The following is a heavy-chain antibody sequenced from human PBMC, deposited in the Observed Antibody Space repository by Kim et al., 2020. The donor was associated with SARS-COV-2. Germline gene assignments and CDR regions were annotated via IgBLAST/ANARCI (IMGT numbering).Heavy chain of an antibody. CDR2: IGTAGDT. CDR3: ARGGVAVAGTRALYPNYGIYV. J-gene: IGHJ6*02. Sequence: GGSLRLSCAASGFTFSSYDMHWVRQATGKGLEWVSAIGTAGDTYYPGSVKGRFTISRENAKNPLYLQMNSLRAGDTAVYYCARGGVAVAGTRALYPNYGIYVWGPGTTLTGS. CDR1: GFTFSSYD. V-gene: IGHV3-13*01. D-gene: IGHD6-13*01.